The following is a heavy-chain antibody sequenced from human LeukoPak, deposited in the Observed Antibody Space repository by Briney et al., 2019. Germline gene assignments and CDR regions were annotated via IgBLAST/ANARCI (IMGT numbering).Heavy chain of an antibody. V-gene: IGHV3-64*01. CDR2: ISSNGGIT. J-gene: IGHJ4*02. CDR3: ARYSSSSLDY. Sequence: GGSLRLSCAASAFTFSSHDIHWVRQAPGKGLEHGSGISSNGGITYYANSVKGRFTTSRDNSKNTLYLQMGSLRAEDTAVYYCARYSSSSLDYWGQGTLVTVSS. CDR1: AFTFSSHD. D-gene: IGHD6-6*01.